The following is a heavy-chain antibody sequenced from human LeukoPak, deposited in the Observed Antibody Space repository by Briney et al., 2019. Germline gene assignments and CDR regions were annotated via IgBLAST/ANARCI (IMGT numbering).Heavy chain of an antibody. Sequence: ASVKVSCKASGYTFTNYNINWVRQATGQGLEWMGWMTPNSGSTSYAQKFQGRVTMTRNTSISTAYMELSSLGSEDTAVYYCARAPNWFDPWGQGTLVTVSS. CDR1: GYTFTNYN. V-gene: IGHV1-8*01. J-gene: IGHJ5*02. CDR3: ARAPNWFDP. CDR2: MTPNSGST.